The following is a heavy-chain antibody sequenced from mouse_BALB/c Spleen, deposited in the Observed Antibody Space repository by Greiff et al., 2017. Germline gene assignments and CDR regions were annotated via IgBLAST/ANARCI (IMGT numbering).Heavy chain of an antibody. CDR2: INPSTGYT. Sequence: QVQLQQSGAELSKPGASVKMSCKASGYTFTSYWMHWVKQRPGQGLEWIGYINPSTGYTEYNQKFKDKATLTADKSSSTAYMQLSSLTSEDSAVYYCARMRGVKGGYFDYWGQGTTLTVSS. CDR1: GYTFTSYW. V-gene: IGHV1-7*01. J-gene: IGHJ2*01. CDR3: ARMRGVKGGYFDY.